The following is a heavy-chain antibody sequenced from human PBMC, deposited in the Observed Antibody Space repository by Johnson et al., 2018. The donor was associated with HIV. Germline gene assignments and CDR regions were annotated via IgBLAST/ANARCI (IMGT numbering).Heavy chain of an antibody. CDR2: ISNDGSDK. J-gene: IGHJ3*02. Sequence: QVQLLESGGGVVQPGRSLRLSCAASGFPFSSYAMDWVRQAPGKGLEWVAVISNDGSDKWYADSVQGRFTISRDNSKNTMYLQMNSLRAEDTALYYCANLGDYSGLNGFDIWGQGTMVTVSS. CDR3: ANLGDYSGLNGFDI. D-gene: IGHD4-23*01. CDR1: GFPFSSYA. V-gene: IGHV3-30*18.